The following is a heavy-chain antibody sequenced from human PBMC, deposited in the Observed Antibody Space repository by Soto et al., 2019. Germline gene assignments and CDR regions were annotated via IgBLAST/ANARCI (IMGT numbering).Heavy chain of an antibody. Sequence: SVKVSCKASGGTFSSYAISWVRQAPGQGLEWMGGIIPIFGTANYAQKFQGRVTITADESTSTAYMELSSLRFDDTAVYYCARDLMYTSSPDSWFDPWGQGTLVTVSS. V-gene: IGHV1-69*13. J-gene: IGHJ5*02. CDR3: ARDLMYTSSPDSWFDP. CDR2: IIPIFGTA. D-gene: IGHD2-2*01. CDR1: GGTFSSYA.